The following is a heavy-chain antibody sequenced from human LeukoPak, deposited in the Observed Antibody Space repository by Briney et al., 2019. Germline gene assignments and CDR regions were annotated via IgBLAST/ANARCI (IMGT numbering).Heavy chain of an antibody. V-gene: IGHV4-61*02. CDR1: GGSISSGSYY. CDR3: ARVSLPHPVMITFGGVIAYFDY. CDR2: IYTSGST. J-gene: IGHJ4*02. D-gene: IGHD3-16*02. Sequence: PSQTLSLTCTVSGGSISSGSYYWSWIRQPAGKGLEWIGRIYTSGSTNYNPSLKSRVTISVDTSKNQFSLKLSSVTAADTAVYYCARVSLPHPVMITFGGVIAYFDYWGQGTLVTVSS.